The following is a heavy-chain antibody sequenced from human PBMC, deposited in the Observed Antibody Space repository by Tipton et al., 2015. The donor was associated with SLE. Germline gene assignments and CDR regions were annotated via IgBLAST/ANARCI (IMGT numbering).Heavy chain of an antibody. Sequence: LRLSCTVSGGSISSGGYYWSWIRQHPGKGLEWIGYIYYSGSTYYNPSLKSRVTISVDTSKNQFSLKLSSVTAADTAVYYCARSTDYSKFDYWGQGTLVTVS. CDR2: IYYSGST. CDR3: ARSTDYSKFDY. CDR1: GGSISSGGYY. V-gene: IGHV4-31*03. J-gene: IGHJ4*02. D-gene: IGHD4-11*01.